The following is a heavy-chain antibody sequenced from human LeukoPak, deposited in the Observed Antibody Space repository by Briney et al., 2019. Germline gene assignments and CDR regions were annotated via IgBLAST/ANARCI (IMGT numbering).Heavy chain of an antibody. CDR2: IKTNSGGA. CDR3: ARDGGKVGATGPFDF. V-gene: IGHV1-2*02. J-gene: IGHJ4*02. Sequence: ASVKVSCKASGFRFTGYWMHWVRQAPGQGLEWMGWIKTNSGGANYAQKFQGRVTMTRDTSINTDYMELSRLRSDDTAVYYCARDGGKVGATGPFDFWGQGTLVNVPS. CDR1: GFRFTGYW. D-gene: IGHD1-26*01.